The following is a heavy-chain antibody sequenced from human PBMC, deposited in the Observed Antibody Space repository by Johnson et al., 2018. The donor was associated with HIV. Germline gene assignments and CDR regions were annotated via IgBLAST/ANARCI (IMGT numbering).Heavy chain of an antibody. V-gene: IGHV3-7*01. Sequence: VQLVESGGGVVQRGGSLRLSCVASGFTFSSYGMHWVRQAPGKGLEWVANIKQDGSEKYYVDSVKGRFTIYRDNAKNSLYLQMNSLRAGDTAVYYCVRDRRWGAFDIWGQGTMVTVSS. CDR1: GFTFSSYG. CDR2: IKQDGSEK. J-gene: IGHJ3*02. CDR3: VRDRRWGAFDI. D-gene: IGHD7-27*01.